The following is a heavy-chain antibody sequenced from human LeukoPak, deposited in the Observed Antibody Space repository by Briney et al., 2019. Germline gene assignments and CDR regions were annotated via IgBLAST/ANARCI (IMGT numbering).Heavy chain of an antibody. CDR3: AKLGRVVVVPAADYDY. Sequence: GGFLRLSCAASGFTFSSYGMHWVRQAPGKGLEWVAFIRYDGSNKYYADSVKGRFTISRDNSKNTLYLQMNSLRAEDTAVYYCAKLGRVVVVPAADYDYLGQGTLVTVSS. CDR1: GFTFSSYG. J-gene: IGHJ4*02. V-gene: IGHV3-30*02. D-gene: IGHD2-2*01. CDR2: IRYDGSNK.